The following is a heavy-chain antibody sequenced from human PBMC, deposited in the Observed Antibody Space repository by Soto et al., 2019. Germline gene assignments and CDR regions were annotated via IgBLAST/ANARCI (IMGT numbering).Heavy chain of an antibody. CDR3: ASSYGSRYRAFDY. V-gene: IGHV1-69*02. CDR2: INPILSMS. D-gene: IGHD3-10*01. CDR1: GDTFTFYS. J-gene: IGHJ4*02. Sequence: QVQLVQSGAEVKKPGSSARVSCMASGDTFTFYSINWVRQAPGLGLEWMGRINPILSMSNYAQRFQGRVTMTADKATSTAYRELSSLMSEDTAMYYSASSYGSRYRAFDYWGQGALVTVSS.